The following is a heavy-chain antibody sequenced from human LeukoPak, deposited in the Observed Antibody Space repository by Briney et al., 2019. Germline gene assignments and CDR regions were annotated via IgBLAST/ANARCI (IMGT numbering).Heavy chain of an antibody. CDR3: ARLGELSFDY. CDR1: GFPFSRYW. D-gene: IGHD3-16*02. Sequence: GGSLRLSCAASGFPFSRYWISWVRQAPGKGLEWVANIKQDGSEKYYVESVKGRFTISRDNAKNSLDLQMNSLRAGDTAVYYCARLGELSFDYWGQGTLVTVSS. V-gene: IGHV3-7*01. CDR2: IKQDGSEK. J-gene: IGHJ4*02.